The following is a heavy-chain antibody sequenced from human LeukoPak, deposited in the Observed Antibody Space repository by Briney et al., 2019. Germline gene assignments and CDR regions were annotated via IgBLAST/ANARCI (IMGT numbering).Heavy chain of an antibody. Sequence: ASVKVSCKASGYTFTSYGISWVRQAPGQGLEWMGWISAYNGNTNYAQKLQGRVTMTTDTSTSTAYMELRSLRSDDTAVYYCARGEGGRSRDYDSGSYDAFDIWGQGTMVTVSS. J-gene: IGHJ3*02. D-gene: IGHD3-10*01. CDR1: GYTFTSYG. CDR2: ISAYNGNT. CDR3: ARGEGGRSRDYDSGSYDAFDI. V-gene: IGHV1-18*01.